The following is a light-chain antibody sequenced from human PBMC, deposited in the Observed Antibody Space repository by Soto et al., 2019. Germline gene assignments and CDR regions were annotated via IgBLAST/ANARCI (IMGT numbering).Light chain of an antibody. CDR2: DVS. Sequence: QSVLTQPASVSGSPGQSIAISCTGTSSDVGAYNYVSWYQQHPGKAPKLMIYDVSNRPSGVSNRFSGSKSGNTASLTISGLQAEDEADYYCNSYTTGSTYVFGTGTKVTVL. CDR3: NSYTTGSTYV. J-gene: IGLJ1*01. V-gene: IGLV2-14*03. CDR1: SSDVGAYNY.